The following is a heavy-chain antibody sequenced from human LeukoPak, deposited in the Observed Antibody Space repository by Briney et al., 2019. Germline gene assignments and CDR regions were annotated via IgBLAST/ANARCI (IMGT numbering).Heavy chain of an antibody. Sequence: ASVKVSCKASASTFSTYAIHWVRQAPGQGLEWMGWIITGNGNTKYSQGFQDRVTITRDTSASTVYMEVRGLGSEDMAVYYCAREKYHRIGRFDRAYLDDWGQGTLVTVSS. CDR1: ASTFSTYA. D-gene: IGHD3-10*01. CDR3: AREKYHRIGRFDRAYLDD. J-gene: IGHJ4*02. V-gene: IGHV1-3*03. CDR2: IITGNGNT.